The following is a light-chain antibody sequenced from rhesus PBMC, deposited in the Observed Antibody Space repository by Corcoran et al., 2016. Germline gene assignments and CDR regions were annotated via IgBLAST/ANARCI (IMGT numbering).Light chain of an antibody. CDR1: QTVSST. J-gene: IGKJ2*01. V-gene: IGKV3-35*01. CDR3: QQYSNWPS. Sequence: EIVLTQSPATLSLSPGERATLSCRASQTVSSTLAWYQQKPGQGPRLLIYDTSSRATGIPDRVSGSGSGTDFTLTISNLDPEDVGVYYCQQYSNWPSFGQGTKVEIK. CDR2: DTS.